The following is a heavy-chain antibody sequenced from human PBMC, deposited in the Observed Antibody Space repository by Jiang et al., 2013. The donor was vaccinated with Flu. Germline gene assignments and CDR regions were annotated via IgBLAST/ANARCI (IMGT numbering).Heavy chain of an antibody. D-gene: IGHD1-1*01. CDR2: IYYSGSR. Sequence: KPSETLSLNCTVSGASISSRSHYWGWIRQPPGKGLEWIASIYYSGSRYHNPTLKSRVTISLDMSKNEFSLRLTSVTAADTAIYYCARHDPWTPTGTDYWGQGTLVTVSS. CDR1: GASISSRSHY. J-gene: IGHJ4*02. V-gene: IGHV4-39*01. CDR3: ARHDPWTPTGTDY.